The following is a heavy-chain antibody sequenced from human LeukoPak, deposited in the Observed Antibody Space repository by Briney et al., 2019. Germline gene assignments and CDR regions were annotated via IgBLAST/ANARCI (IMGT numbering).Heavy chain of an antibody. CDR1: GGSISSYY. CDR2: IYYSGST. V-gene: IGHV4-59*01. D-gene: IGHD6-13*01. CDR3: ARDGGSWYGDYFDY. J-gene: IGHJ4*02. Sequence: PSETLSLTCTVSGGSISSYYWSWIRQPPGKGLEWIGYIYYSGSTNYNPSLKSRVTIPVDTSKNQFSLKLSSVTAADTAVYYCARDGGSWYGDYFDYWGQGTLVTVS.